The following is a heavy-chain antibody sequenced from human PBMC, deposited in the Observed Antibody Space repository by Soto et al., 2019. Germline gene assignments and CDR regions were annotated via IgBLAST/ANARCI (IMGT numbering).Heavy chain of an antibody. CDR1: GDTVSSKSAA. V-gene: IGHV6-1*01. D-gene: IGHD3-10*01. CDR3: ARDGYYYGSGSHNGMDV. CDR2: TYYRSKWYN. Sequence: PSQTLSLPCAISGDTVSSKSAAWNWIRQAPSRGLEWLGRTYYRSKWYNDYAVSVKSRITINPDTPKNHFSQQLKSVTPDDTAVYYCARDGYYYGSGSHNGMDVWGQGTTVTVSS. J-gene: IGHJ6*02.